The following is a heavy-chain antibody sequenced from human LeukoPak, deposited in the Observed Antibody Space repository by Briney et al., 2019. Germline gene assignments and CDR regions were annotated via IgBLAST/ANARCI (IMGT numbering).Heavy chain of an antibody. J-gene: IGHJ4*02. CDR1: GFTFSSYW. Sequence: GGSLRLSCAASGFTFSSYWMHWVRQAPGKGLVWVSRINSDGSSTSYADSVKGRFTISRDNAKNTLYLQMNSLRAEDTAVYYCARATHSSSWYRLGYWGQGTLVTVSS. V-gene: IGHV3-74*01. D-gene: IGHD6-13*01. CDR2: INSDGSST. CDR3: ARATHSSSWYRLGY.